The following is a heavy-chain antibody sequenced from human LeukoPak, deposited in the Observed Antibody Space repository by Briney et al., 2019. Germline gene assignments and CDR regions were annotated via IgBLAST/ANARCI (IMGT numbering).Heavy chain of an antibody. CDR1: GFTSCSYA. CDR3: AKNQLVTVYFDY. D-gene: IGHD6-13*01. CDR2: ISGSGGST. J-gene: IGHJ4*02. Sequence: GGSLRHSCAASGFTSCSYAMSWVPPAPGKGREWVSAISGSGGSTYYADSVKGRFTISRDNSKNTLYLQMNSLRAEDTAVYYCAKNQLVTVYFDYWGQGTLVTVSS. V-gene: IGHV3-23*01.